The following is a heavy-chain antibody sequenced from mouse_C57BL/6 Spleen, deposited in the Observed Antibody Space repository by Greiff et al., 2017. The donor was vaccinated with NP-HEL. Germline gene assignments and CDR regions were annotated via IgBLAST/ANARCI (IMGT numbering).Heavy chain of an antibody. CDR1: GFTFSDYY. Sequence: EVMLVESEGGLVQPGSSMKLSCTASGFTFSDYYMAWVRQVPEKGLEWVANINYDGSSTYYLDSLKSRFIISRDNAKNILYLQMSSLKSEDTATYYCARAEDGNYGYYAMDYWGQGTSVTVSS. CDR2: INYDGSST. V-gene: IGHV5-16*01. D-gene: IGHD2-1*01. CDR3: ARAEDGNYGYYAMDY. J-gene: IGHJ4*01.